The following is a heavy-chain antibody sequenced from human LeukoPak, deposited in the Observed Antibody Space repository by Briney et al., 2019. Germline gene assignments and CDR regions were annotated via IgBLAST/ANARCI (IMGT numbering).Heavy chain of an antibody. CDR1: GGSIYSYY. V-gene: IGHV4-59*06. J-gene: IGHJ4*02. Sequence: SETLSLTCTVSGGSIYSYYWTWIRQPPGKGLEWIGYIYYTGSTYYNPSLKRRAIISIDTSKNQFSMRLSAVTAADTALYYCARSRVPAAMPLLYWGQGTLVIVSS. CDR2: IYYTGST. D-gene: IGHD2-2*01. CDR3: ARSRVPAAMPLLY.